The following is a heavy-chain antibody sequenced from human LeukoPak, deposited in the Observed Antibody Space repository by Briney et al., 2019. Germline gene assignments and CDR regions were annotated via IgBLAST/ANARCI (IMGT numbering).Heavy chain of an antibody. V-gene: IGHV3-23*01. J-gene: IGHJ4*02. CDR3: AKRGVVIRVILVGFHKEAYYFDS. CDR2: ISDSGGRT. CDR1: GITLSNYG. Sequence: PGGSLRLSCVVSGITLSNYGMSWVRQAPGKGLEWVAGISDSGGRTNYADSVRGRFTISRDSPKNTLYLQMNSLRAKDTAVYFCAKRGVVIRVILVGFHKEAYYFDSWGQGALVTVSS. D-gene: IGHD3-22*01.